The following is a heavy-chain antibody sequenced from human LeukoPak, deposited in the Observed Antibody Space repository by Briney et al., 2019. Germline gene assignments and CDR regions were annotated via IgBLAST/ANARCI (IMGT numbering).Heavy chain of an antibody. CDR1: GFTLSSHT. CDR3: ARRASTERGHSYGLDY. CDR2: ISRSSSEI. Sequence: GGSLRLSCAASGFTLSSHTMNWVRQAPGKGLEWVSDISRSSSEIHYADSVTGRFTISRDNAKNSVYLQMNSLRVEDTAVYYCARRASTERGHSYGLDYWGQGTLITVSS. D-gene: IGHD5-18*01. V-gene: IGHV3-48*01. J-gene: IGHJ4*02.